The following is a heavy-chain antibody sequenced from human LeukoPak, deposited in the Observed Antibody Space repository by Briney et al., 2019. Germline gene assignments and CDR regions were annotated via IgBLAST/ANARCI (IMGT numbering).Heavy chain of an antibody. D-gene: IGHD3-10*01. CDR1: GGSISSGSYY. Sequence: SQTLSLTCTVSGGSISSGSYYWSWIRQPAGKGLEWIGRIYTSGSTNYNPSLKSRVTISVDTSKNQFSLKVNSVTAADTAVYYCARARGAVGIDYWGQGTLVTVSS. J-gene: IGHJ4*02. V-gene: IGHV4-61*02. CDR3: ARARGAVGIDY. CDR2: IYTSGST.